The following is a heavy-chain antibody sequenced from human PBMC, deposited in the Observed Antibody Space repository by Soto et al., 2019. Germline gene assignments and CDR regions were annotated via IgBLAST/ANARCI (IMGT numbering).Heavy chain of an antibody. CDR3: ARVDYYYDSSGYRGEAFDI. V-gene: IGHV1-18*01. J-gene: IGHJ3*02. Sequence: QVQLVQSGAEVKKPGASVKVSCTASGYTFTSYGISWVRQATGQVLEWMGWISAYNGNTNYAQKLQGRVTMTTDTSTSTADMELRSLRSDDTAVYYCARVDYYYDSSGYRGEAFDIWGQGTMVTVSS. D-gene: IGHD3-22*01. CDR2: ISAYNGNT. CDR1: GYTFTSYG.